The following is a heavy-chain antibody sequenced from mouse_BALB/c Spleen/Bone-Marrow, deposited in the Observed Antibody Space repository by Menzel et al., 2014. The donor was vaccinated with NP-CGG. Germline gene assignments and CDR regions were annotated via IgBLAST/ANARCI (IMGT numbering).Heavy chain of an antibody. CDR3: ARLEGNYGSTFAY. CDR2: IHPSDTET. Sequence: VKLVESGAELVRPGASVKLSCKASGYSFTSYWMNWVKQRPGHGLEWIGMIHPSDTETRLNRRFKDKATLTVDKSSSTAYMQLNSPTSEDSAVYYCARLEGNYGSTFAYWGQGTLVTVSA. J-gene: IGHJ3*01. CDR1: GYSFTSYW. D-gene: IGHD1-1*01. V-gene: IGHV1-61*01.